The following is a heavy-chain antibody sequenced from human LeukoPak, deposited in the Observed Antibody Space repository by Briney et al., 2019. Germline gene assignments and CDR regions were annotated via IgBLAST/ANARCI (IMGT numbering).Heavy chain of an antibody. J-gene: IGHJ4*02. CDR1: GYTFTSYG. D-gene: IGHD2-15*01. CDR2: ISAYNGNT. CDR3: ARESSGGSCYY. Sequence: GASLKVSCKASGYTFTSYGISWVRQAPGQGLEWMGWISAYNGNTNYAQKLQGRVTMATDTSTSTAYMELRSLRSDDTAVYYCARESSGGSCYYWGQGTLVTVSS. V-gene: IGHV1-18*01.